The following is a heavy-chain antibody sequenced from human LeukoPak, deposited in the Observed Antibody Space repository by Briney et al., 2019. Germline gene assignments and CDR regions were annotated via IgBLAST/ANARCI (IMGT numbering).Heavy chain of an antibody. D-gene: IGHD3-3*01. CDR2: ISAYNGNT. Sequence: GASLKVSCKASGYTFTSYGISWVRQAPGQGLEWMGWISAYNGNTNYAQTLQGRVTMTTDTSTSTAYLELRSLRSEDTAVYYCARAGPIRFLEWLFEHYFDDWGQGTLVTVSS. CDR3: ARAGPIRFLEWLFEHYFDD. J-gene: IGHJ4*02. V-gene: IGHV1-18*01. CDR1: GYTFTSYG.